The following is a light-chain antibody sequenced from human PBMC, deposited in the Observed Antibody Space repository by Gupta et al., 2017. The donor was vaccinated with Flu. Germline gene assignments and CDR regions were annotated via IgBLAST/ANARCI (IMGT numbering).Light chain of an antibody. CDR2: DVI. Sequence: SVTIACTGTSSDVGGYNYVSWYQKHPGKAPKLMIYDVIKRPSGVPDRFSGSQSGNTASLTISGLQAEDEADYYCCSYAGSYTLVFGTGTKVTVL. CDR1: SSDVGGYNY. CDR3: CSYAGSYTLV. V-gene: IGLV2-11*01. J-gene: IGLJ1*01.